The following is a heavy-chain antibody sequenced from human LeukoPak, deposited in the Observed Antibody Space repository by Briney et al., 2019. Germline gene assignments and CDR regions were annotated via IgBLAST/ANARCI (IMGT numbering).Heavy chain of an antibody. J-gene: IGHJ4*02. CDR1: GGTFSSYA. D-gene: IGHD4-17*01. V-gene: IGHV1-69*04. CDR3: ATRWSGGDDYGDLMDY. Sequence: ASVKVSCKASGGTFSSYAVSWVRQAPGQGLEWMGRIIPIFGIANYAQKFQGRVTITADKSTSTAYMELSSLRSEDTAVYYCATRWSGGDDYGDLMDYWGQGTLVTAYS. CDR2: IIPIFGIA.